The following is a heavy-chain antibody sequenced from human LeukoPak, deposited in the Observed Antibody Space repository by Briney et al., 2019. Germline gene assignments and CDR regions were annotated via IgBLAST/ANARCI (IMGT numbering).Heavy chain of an antibody. D-gene: IGHD3-22*01. Sequence: SETLSLTCNVSGVSISSYYWSWIRQPPGKGLEWIGSIYHSGSTYYNPSLKSRVTISVDTSKNQFSLKLSSVTAADTAVYYCARVYYDSSGYLFDYWGQGTLVTVSS. CDR1: GVSISSYY. V-gene: IGHV4-38-2*02. CDR3: ARVYYDSSGYLFDY. CDR2: IYHSGST. J-gene: IGHJ4*02.